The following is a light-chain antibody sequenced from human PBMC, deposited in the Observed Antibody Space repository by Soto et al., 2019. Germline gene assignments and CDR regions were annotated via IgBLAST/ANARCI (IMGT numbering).Light chain of an antibody. Sequence: EIVLTQSPGTLSLSPGERATLSCRASQSVSSYYLAWYQQKPGQAPRLLIYAASSRATGIPDRFSGGGSGTDFTLTISRLEPEDVAVYYCQQYEAVVTFGQGTKVDI. CDR2: AAS. CDR3: QQYEAVVT. V-gene: IGKV3-20*01. J-gene: IGKJ1*01. CDR1: QSVSSYY.